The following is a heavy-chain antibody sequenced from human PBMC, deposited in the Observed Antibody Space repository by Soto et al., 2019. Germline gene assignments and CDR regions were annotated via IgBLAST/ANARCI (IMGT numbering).Heavy chain of an antibody. D-gene: IGHD6-25*01. J-gene: IGHJ6*02. V-gene: IGHV3-74*01. CDR1: GFTFSNFW. Sequence: GGSLRLSCAASGFTFSNFWVHWVRQAPGKGLVWVSRASPDGSSTSYADSVKGRFTISRDNAENSLYLQMNSLRAEDTALYYCARVYPGTGWPFHYYGMDVWGQGTTVTVSS. CDR2: ASPDGSST. CDR3: ARVYPGTGWPFHYYGMDV.